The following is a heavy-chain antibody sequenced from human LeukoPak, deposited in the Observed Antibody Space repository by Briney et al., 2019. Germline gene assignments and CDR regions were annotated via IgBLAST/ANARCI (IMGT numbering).Heavy chain of an antibody. CDR1: GGSFSGYY. J-gene: IGHJ4*02. D-gene: IGHD5-18*01. CDR3: AGYSYGLGVY. V-gene: IGHV4-34*01. CDR2: INHSGST. Sequence: SETLSLTCAVYGGSFSGYYWSWIRQPPGKGLEWIGEINHSGSTYYNPSLKSRVTISVDRSKNQFSLKLSSVTAADTAVYYCAGYSYGLGVYWGQGTLVTVSS.